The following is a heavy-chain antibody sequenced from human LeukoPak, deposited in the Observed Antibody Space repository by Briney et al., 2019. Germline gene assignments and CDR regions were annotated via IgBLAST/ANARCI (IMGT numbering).Heavy chain of an antibody. CDR2: INHSGST. CDR3: ARQLGYCSSTSCHKEIDY. J-gene: IGHJ4*02. CDR1: GGTFSGYY. D-gene: IGHD2-2*01. Sequence: PSETLSLTCAVYGGTFSGYYWSWIRQPPGKGLEWIGEINHSGSTNYKPSLKSRVTISVDTSKNQFSLKLSSVTAADTAVYYCARQLGYCSSTSCHKEIDYWGQGTLVTVSS. V-gene: IGHV4-34*01.